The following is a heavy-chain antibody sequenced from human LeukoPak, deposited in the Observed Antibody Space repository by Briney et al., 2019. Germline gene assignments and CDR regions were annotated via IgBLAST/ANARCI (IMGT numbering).Heavy chain of an antibody. CDR1: GFTFSSYG. CDR2: ISYDGSNK. J-gene: IGHJ3*02. CDR3: ANGRNYYDSSGYYHDAFDI. V-gene: IGHV3-30*18. D-gene: IGHD3-22*01. Sequence: GGSLRLSCAASGFTFSSYGMHWVRQAPGKGLEWVAVISYDGSNKYYADSVKGRFTISRDNSKNTLYLQMNSLRAEDTAVYYCANGRNYYDSSGYYHDAFDIWGQGTMVTVSS.